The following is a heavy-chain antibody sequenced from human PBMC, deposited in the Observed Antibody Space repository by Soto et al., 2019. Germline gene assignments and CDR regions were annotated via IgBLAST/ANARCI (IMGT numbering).Heavy chain of an antibody. CDR1: GFTFSSYA. D-gene: IGHD3-22*01. CDR3: AKRYYDSSGYYYYYGMDV. J-gene: IGHJ6*02. CDR2: ISGSGGST. Sequence: GGSLRLSCAASGFTFSSYAMSWVRQAPGKGLEWVSAISGSGGSTYYADSVKGRFTISRDNSKNTLYLQMNSLRAEDTAVYYCAKRYYDSSGYYYYYGMDVWGQGTTVTVSS. V-gene: IGHV3-23*01.